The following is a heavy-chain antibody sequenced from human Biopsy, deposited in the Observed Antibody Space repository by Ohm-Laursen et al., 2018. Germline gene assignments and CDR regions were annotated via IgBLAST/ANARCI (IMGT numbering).Heavy chain of an antibody. CDR1: GGTFSNYG. V-gene: IGHV1-69*06. Sequence: SVKVSCKAPGGTFSNYGVNWVRQAPGQGLEWLGGNIPILGTGNYAQKFQDRVTVAADTSTSTVTMELRSLRSEDTAVYYCAAKLTGYFHHWGQGTLVIVSS. J-gene: IGHJ1*01. CDR2: NIPILGTG. CDR3: AAKLTGYFHH. D-gene: IGHD3-9*01.